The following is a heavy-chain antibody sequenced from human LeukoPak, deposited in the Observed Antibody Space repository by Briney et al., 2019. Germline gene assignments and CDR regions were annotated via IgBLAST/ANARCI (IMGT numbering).Heavy chain of an antibody. J-gene: IGHJ4*02. D-gene: IGHD1-26*01. CDR2: ISSSGSTI. CDR3: AREGIVGATRVTDS. V-gene: IGHV3-48*03. Sequence: GGSLRLSCAASGFTFSSYEMNWVRQAPGKGLEWVSYISSSGSTIYYADSVKGRFTISRDNAKNSLYLQMNSLRAEDTTVYYCAREGIVGATRVTDSWGQGTLVTVSS. CDR1: GFTFSSYE.